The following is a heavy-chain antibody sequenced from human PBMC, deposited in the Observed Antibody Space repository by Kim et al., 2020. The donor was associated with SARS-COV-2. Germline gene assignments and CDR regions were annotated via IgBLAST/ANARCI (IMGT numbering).Heavy chain of an antibody. CDR1: GFTFSGSA. CDR3: TGDSSGPFDY. CDR2: IRSKANSYAT. J-gene: IGHJ4*02. D-gene: IGHD3-22*01. Sequence: GGSLRLSCAASGFTFSGSAMHLVRQASGKGLEWVGRIRSKANSYATAHAASVKGRFTISRDDSKNTAYLQMNSLKTEDTAVYYCTGDSSGPFDYWGQGTLVTVSS. V-gene: IGHV3-73*01.